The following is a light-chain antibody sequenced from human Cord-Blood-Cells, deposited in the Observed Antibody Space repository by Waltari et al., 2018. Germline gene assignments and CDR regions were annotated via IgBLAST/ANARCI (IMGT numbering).Light chain of an antibody. CDR1: SSNIGHNY. Sequence: QSVLTQPPSVSAAPGQKVTISCSGSSSNIGHNYVSWYQQRPETAPKLLIDDNKKLPAWFPDRFSGSKSGTSATLGITVLQTWDEADYDCETWDSSLSVVFGVGTKLTVL. CDR3: ETWDSSLSVV. CDR2: DNK. V-gene: IGLV1-51*01. J-gene: IGLJ2*01.